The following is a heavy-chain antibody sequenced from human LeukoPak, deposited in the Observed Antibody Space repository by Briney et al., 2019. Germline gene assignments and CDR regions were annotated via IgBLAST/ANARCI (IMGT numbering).Heavy chain of an antibody. J-gene: IGHJ4*02. CDR2: IYYSGST. V-gene: IGHV4-59*01. CDR1: GGSISSYY. CDR3: ARVTGYMIEDYFDY. D-gene: IGHD3-22*01. Sequence: SETLSLTCIVSGGSISSYYWSWIRPPHGKGLEWIGYIYYSGSTNYNPSLKSRVTISVETSKNQFSLNPRSVTAADTAVYYCARVTGYMIEDYFDYWGQGTLVTVSS.